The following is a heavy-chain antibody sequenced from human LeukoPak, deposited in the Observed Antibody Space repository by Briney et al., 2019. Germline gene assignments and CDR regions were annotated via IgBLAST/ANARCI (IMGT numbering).Heavy chain of an antibody. D-gene: IGHD3-10*01. CDR1: GFTFSDYY. J-gene: IGHJ4*02. Sequence: GGSLRLSCAASGFTFSDYYMSWIRQAPGKGLEWVSYISSSGSTIYYADSVKGRFTISRDNSKNTLYLQMNSLRAEDTALYYCAKEIAGSYYLFDYWGQGALVTVSS. CDR2: ISSSGSTI. CDR3: AKEIAGSYYLFDY. V-gene: IGHV3-11*01.